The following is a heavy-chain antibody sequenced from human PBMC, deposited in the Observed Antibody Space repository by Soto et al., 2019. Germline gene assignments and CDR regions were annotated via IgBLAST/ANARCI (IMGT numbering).Heavy chain of an antibody. CDR3: AKGLAGLHLYYYYGIDV. Sequence: GGSLRLSCAASGFTFSSYGMHWVRQAPGKGLEWVAVISYDGSNKYYADFVKGRFTISRDNSKNTLYLQMNSLRAEDTAVYHCAKGLAGLHLYYYYGIDVWGQGPTVTVSS. D-gene: IGHD2-15*01. CDR1: GFTFSSYG. CDR2: ISYDGSNK. V-gene: IGHV3-30*18. J-gene: IGHJ6*02.